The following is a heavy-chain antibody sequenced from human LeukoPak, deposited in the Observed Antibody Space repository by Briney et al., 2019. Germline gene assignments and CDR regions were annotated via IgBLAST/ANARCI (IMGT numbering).Heavy chain of an antibody. CDR3: AKNYYSDTSSYFRYAFDI. Sequence: PGGSLRLSCAASGFTFSSYAMSWVRQAPGKGLEWVAFIRYDGNNDYYADSVKGRFTVSRDNSKNTLYLEMDSLRAEDTAVYYCAKNYYSDTSSYFRYAFDIWGQGTMVTVSS. CDR1: GFTFSSYA. CDR2: IRYDGNND. J-gene: IGHJ3*02. D-gene: IGHD3-22*01. V-gene: IGHV3-30*02.